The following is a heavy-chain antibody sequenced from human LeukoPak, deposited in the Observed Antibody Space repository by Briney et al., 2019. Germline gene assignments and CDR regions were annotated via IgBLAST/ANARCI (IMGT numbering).Heavy chain of an antibody. CDR1: GFTFSSYG. CDR3: ARLDDMAFDY. Sequence: GRSLRLSCAASGFTFSSYGMHWVRQAPGKGLEWVAVISYDGSNKYYADSVKGRFTISRDNSKNTLYLQMNSLRAEDTAVYYCARLDDMAFDYWGQGTLVTVSS. D-gene: IGHD3-22*01. V-gene: IGHV3-30*03. CDR2: ISYDGSNK. J-gene: IGHJ4*02.